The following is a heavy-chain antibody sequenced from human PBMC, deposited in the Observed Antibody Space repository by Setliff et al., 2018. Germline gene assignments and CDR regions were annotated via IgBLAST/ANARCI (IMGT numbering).Heavy chain of an antibody. CDR2: IYYRGIN. CDR1: GASISSTYY. Sequence: SETLSLTCTVSGASISSTYYWGWGRQSPEKGLEWIGSIYYRGINVSNPSLRSRVTMSVDTSKNQFSLNLTSVTAADTAIYYCARASVVHAVTIGYWGQGTLVTVSS. J-gene: IGHJ4*02. D-gene: IGHD4-4*01. V-gene: IGHV4-39*01. CDR3: ARASVVHAVTIGY.